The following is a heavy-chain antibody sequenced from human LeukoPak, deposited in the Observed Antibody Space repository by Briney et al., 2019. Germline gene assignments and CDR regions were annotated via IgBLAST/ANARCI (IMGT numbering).Heavy chain of an antibody. V-gene: IGHV1-2*02. J-gene: IGHJ6*03. Sequence: ASVKVSCKSSGYTFTGYYMHWVRQAPGQGLEWMGWINPNSGGTNYAQKFQGRVTMTRDTSISTDYMELSRLRSDDTAVYYCARDPATVSRYYYYYMDVWGKGTTVTVSS. D-gene: IGHD4-11*01. CDR3: ARDPATVSRYYYYYMDV. CDR1: GYTFTGYY. CDR2: INPNSGGT.